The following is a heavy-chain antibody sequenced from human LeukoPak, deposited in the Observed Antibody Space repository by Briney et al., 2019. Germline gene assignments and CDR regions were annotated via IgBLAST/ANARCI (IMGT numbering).Heavy chain of an antibody. CDR1: GFTFSNHA. D-gene: IGHD3-10*01. V-gene: IGHV3-23*01. J-gene: IGHJ4*02. CDR3: ATDGIYYGSGSYHTY. CDR2: ISGSGIST. Sequence: GGSLRLSCAASGFTFSNHAMSWVRQAPGKGLEWVSAISGSGISTYYSDSVKGRFTSSRDSSRNTVDLQMNSLTAEDTAIYYCATDGIYYGSGSYHTYWGRGTLVTGSS.